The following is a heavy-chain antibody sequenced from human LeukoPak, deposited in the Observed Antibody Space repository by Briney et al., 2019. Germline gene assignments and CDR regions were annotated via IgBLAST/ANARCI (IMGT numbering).Heavy chain of an antibody. CDR3: ASGNWDYLFDP. V-gene: IGHV4-4*07. CDR1: GGSISSYY. D-gene: IGHD1-7*01. Sequence: TSETLSLTCTVSGGSISSYYWSWIRQPAGKGLEWIGRIYTSGSTNYNPSLKSRVTISLDTSKSQFSLNLTSVTAADTAVYYCASGNWDYLFDPWGQGTLVTVSS. J-gene: IGHJ5*01. CDR2: IYTSGST.